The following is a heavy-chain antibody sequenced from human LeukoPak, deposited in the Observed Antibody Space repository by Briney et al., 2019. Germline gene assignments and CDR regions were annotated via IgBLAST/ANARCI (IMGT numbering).Heavy chain of an antibody. Sequence: SETLSLTCTVSGGSISSGDYYWSWIRQPPGTGLEWIGYIYYSGSTYYNPSLKSRVTISVDTSKNQFSLKLSSVTAADTAVCYCARVGLEDFDYWGQGTLVTVSS. J-gene: IGHJ4*02. CDR2: IYYSGST. D-gene: IGHD1-1*01. CDR1: GGSISSGDYY. V-gene: IGHV4-30-4*08. CDR3: ARVGLEDFDY.